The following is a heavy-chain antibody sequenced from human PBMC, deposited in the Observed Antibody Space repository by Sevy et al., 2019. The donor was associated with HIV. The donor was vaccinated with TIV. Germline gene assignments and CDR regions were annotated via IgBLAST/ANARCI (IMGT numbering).Heavy chain of an antibody. D-gene: IGHD3-10*01. Sequence: GGSLRLSCAASGFTFSSYSMNWVRQAPGKGLEWVSSISSSSSYIYYADSVKGGFTISRDNAKTSLSLQMSSLRAEDTVVYYCARDIWLVSGAGFSSGMDVWGQGTTVTVSS. CDR2: ISSSSSYI. CDR3: ARDIWLVSGAGFSSGMDV. V-gene: IGHV3-21*01. J-gene: IGHJ6*02. CDR1: GFTFSSYS.